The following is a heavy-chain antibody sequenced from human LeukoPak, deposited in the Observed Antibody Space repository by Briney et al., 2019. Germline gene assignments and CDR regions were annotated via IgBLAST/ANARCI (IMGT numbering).Heavy chain of an antibody. J-gene: IGHJ4*02. Sequence: GGSLRLSCAASGFTFSSYSMNWVRQAPGKGLEWVSSISSSSSYIYYADSVKGRFTISRDNAKNSLYLQMNSLRAEDTAVYYCARDLEGYYDSSGPLLGPDYWGQGTLVTVSS. CDR2: ISSSSSYI. CDR3: ARDLEGYYDSSGPLLGPDY. D-gene: IGHD3-22*01. V-gene: IGHV3-21*01. CDR1: GFTFSSYS.